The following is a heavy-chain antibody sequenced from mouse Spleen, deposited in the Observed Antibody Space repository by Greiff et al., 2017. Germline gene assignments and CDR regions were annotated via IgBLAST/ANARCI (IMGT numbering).Heavy chain of an antibody. CDR3: ARDMRAGFDY. CDR2: ISYDGSN. CDR1: GYSITSGYY. D-gene: IGHD2-3*01. J-gene: IGHJ2*01. Sequence: ESGPGLVKPSQSLSLTCSVTGYSITSGYYWNWIRQFPGNKLEWMGYISYDGSNNYNPSLKNRISITRDTSKNQFFLKLNSVTTEDTATYYCARDMRAGFDYWGQGTTLTVSS. V-gene: IGHV3-6*01.